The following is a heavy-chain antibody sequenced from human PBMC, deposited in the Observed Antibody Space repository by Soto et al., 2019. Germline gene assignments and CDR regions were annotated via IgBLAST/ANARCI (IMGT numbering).Heavy chain of an antibody. D-gene: IGHD7-27*01. V-gene: IGHV3-30-3*01. J-gene: IGHJ4*02. CDR1: GFSFSLSP. Sequence: QVQLVESGGGVVQPGRSLRLSCAASGFSFSLSPTHWVRQAPGKGPEWVALISYDGTNKFYADSVKGRFTISRDNSKSTLYLQVNSLRHKDAAVYYCARDPKTSGGQHWAFNYFDSWGQGTLVTVSS. CDR2: ISYDGTNK. CDR3: ARDPKTSGGQHWAFNYFDS.